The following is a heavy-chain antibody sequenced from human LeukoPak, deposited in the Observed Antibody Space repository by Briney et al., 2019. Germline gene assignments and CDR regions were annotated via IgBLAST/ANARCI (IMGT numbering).Heavy chain of an antibody. CDR3: ASRAKYYDSSGYFKY. CDR2: IYYSGST. V-gene: IGHV4-39*01. J-gene: IGHJ4*02. D-gene: IGHD3-22*01. CDR1: GASMSSSSNY. Sequence: SETLSLTCTASGASMSSSSNYWGWIRQPTGKGLEWIGNIYYSGSTYYNPSLKSRVTISVDTSKNQFSLELSSVTVADTAVYYRASRAKYYDSSGYFKYWGQGTLVTVSS.